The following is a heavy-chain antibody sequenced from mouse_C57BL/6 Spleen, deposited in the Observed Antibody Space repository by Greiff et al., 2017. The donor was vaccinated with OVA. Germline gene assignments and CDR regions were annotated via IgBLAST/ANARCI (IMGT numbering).Heavy chain of an antibody. CDR3: ARDWDYAMDY. Sequence: DVMLVESGGGLVKPGGSLKLSCAASGFTFSSYAMSWVRQTPEKRLEWVATISDGGSYTYYPDNVKGRFTISRDNAKNNLYLQMSHLKSEDTAMYYCARDWDYAMDYWGQGTSVTVSS. D-gene: IGHD4-1*01. CDR2: ISDGGSYT. CDR1: GFTFSSYA. V-gene: IGHV5-4*01. J-gene: IGHJ4*01.